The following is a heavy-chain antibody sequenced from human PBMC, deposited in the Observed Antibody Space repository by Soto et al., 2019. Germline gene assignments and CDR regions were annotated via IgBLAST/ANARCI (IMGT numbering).Heavy chain of an antibody. CDR3: AKDGASGSYPPYYYYGMDV. D-gene: IGHD1-26*01. CDR2: ISGSGGNA. Sequence: GGSRRLSCAASGFTFSSYAMNWVRQAPGKGLEWVSTISGSGGNAYYADSVKGRFTISRDNSKNTLHLQMNSLRADDTAVYYCAKDGASGSYPPYYYYGMDVWGQGTTVTVSS. V-gene: IGHV3-23*01. CDR1: GFTFSSYA. J-gene: IGHJ6*02.